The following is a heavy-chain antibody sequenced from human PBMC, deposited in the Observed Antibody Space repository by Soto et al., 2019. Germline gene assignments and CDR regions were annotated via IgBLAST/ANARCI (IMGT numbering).Heavy chain of an antibody. CDR1: GFTFNNYG. CDR3: AKDHLSGTYTYCFGY. D-gene: IGHD1-26*01. V-gene: IGHV3-30*18. CDR2: ISYDGSNK. J-gene: IGHJ4*02. Sequence: VQLVESGGGVVQPGRSLRLSCAATGFTFNNYGIHWVRQAPGKGLEWVALISYDGSNKDYADSVKGRFTISRDISKNTLSLQMNSLRAEDTAVYYGAKDHLSGTYTYCFGYWGQGTLVTVSS.